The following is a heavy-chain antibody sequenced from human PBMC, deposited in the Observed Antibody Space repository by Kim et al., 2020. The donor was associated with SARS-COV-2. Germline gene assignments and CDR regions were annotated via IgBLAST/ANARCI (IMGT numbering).Heavy chain of an antibody. CDR2: INPSGGST. J-gene: IGHJ6*02. CDR1: GYTFTSYY. Sequence: ASVKVSCKASGYTFTSYYMHWVRQAPGQGLEWMGIINPSGGSTSYAQKFQGRVTMTRDTSTSTVYMELSSLRSEDTAVYYCAGDRGGLWFGDYYYYGMDVWGQGTTVTVSS. D-gene: IGHD3-10*01. CDR3: AGDRGGLWFGDYYYYGMDV. V-gene: IGHV1-46*01.